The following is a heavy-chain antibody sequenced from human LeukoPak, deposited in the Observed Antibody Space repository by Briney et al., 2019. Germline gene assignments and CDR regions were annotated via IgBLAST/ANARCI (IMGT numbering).Heavy chain of an antibody. CDR2: INPSGGST. CDR1: GYTFTSYY. J-gene: IGHJ5*02. CDR3: ARVVGSAGFDFDP. V-gene: IGHV1-46*01. D-gene: IGHD2-15*01. Sequence: GASVKVSCKASGYTFTSYYMHWVRQAPGQGLEWMGIINPSGGSTSYAQKFQGRVTMTRDMSTSTVYMELSSLRSEDTAVYYCARVVGSAGFDFDPWGQGTLVTVSS.